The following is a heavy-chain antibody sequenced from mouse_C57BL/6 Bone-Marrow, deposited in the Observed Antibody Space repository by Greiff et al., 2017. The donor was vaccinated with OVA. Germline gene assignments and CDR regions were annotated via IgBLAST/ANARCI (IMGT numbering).Heavy chain of an antibody. CDR1: GYAFSSSW. J-gene: IGHJ2*01. D-gene: IGHD1-1*01. CDR3: ARGVYYGSSYYFDY. CDR2: IYPGDGDT. Sequence: QVQLQQSGPELVKPGASVKISCKASGYAFSSSWMNWVKQRPGKGLEWIGRIYPGDGDTNYNGKFKGKATLTADKSSSTAYLQLSSLTSEYSAVYFCARGVYYGSSYYFDYWGQGTTLTVSS. V-gene: IGHV1-82*01.